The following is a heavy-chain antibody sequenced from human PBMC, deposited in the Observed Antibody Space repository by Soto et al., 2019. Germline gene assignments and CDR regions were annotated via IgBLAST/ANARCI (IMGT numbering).Heavy chain of an antibody. CDR3: ARAGSETDY. D-gene: IGHD3-10*01. Sequence: EVQLVESGGGLVQPGGSLRLSCAVSGFTFTSYWMTWVRQAPGKGLEWEANIKEDGSEKNYVDSVKGRFTISRDNAKNSLYLQMNSLRDEDTAVYYCARAGSETDYWGQGTLVTVSS. CDR2: IKEDGSEK. V-gene: IGHV3-7*05. CDR1: GFTFTSYW. J-gene: IGHJ4*02.